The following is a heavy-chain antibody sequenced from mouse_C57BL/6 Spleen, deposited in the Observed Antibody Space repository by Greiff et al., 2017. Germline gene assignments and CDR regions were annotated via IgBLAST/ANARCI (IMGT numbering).Heavy chain of an antibody. CDR3: ALMGDYAMDY. J-gene: IGHJ4*01. V-gene: IGHV1-81*01. CDR2: IYPRSGNT. CDR1: GYTFTSYG. Sequence: QVQLQQSGAELARPGASVKLSCKASGYTFTSYGISWVKQRTGQGLEWIGEIYPRSGNTYYNEKFKGKATLTADKSSSTAYMALRSLTSEDSAVYFCALMGDYAMDYWGQGTSVTVSS. D-gene: IGHD1-1*02.